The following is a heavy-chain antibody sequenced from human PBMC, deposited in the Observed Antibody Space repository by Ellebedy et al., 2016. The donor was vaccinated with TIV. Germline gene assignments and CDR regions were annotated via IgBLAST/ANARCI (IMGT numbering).Heavy chain of an antibody. CDR3: ARGSFYEWRVAGY. CDR2: INPNSGGT. J-gene: IGHJ4*02. D-gene: IGHD6-19*01. Sequence: ASVKVSCKASGYTFTGYHMHWVRHAPGQGLEWMGWINPNSGGTNYAQNFQGRVTMTRDTSISTAYMALSRLRSDDTAVYDCARGSFYEWRVAGYWGQGTLVTVSS. V-gene: IGHV1-2*02. CDR1: GYTFTGYH.